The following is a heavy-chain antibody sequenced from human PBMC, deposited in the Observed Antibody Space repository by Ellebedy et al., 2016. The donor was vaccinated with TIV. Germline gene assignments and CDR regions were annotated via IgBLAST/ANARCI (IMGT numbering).Heavy chain of an antibody. Sequence: ASVKVSXKASGYTFTTYGISWVRQAPGQGLEWMGWISGYKGNTNYAQKFQGRVTMTTDTSTSTAYMELRSLRSDDTAVYYCARDRRDIPFDYWGQGTLVTVSS. CDR3: ARDRRDIPFDY. V-gene: IGHV1-18*04. D-gene: IGHD2-15*01. CDR1: GYTFTTYG. CDR2: ISGYKGNT. J-gene: IGHJ4*02.